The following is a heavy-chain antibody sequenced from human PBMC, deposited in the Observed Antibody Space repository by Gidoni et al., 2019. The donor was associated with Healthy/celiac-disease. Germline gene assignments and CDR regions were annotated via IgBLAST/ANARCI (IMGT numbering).Heavy chain of an antibody. V-gene: IGHV1-69*01. CDR3: ARDRIMITFGGVIAPYYYGMDV. J-gene: IGHJ6*02. CDR1: GGTFSSYA. D-gene: IGHD3-16*02. CDR2: IIPIFGTA. Sequence: QVQLVQSGAEVKKPGSSVKVSCKASGGTFSSYAISWVRQAPGQGLEWMGGIIPIFGTANYAQKFQGRVTITADESTSTAYMELSSLRSEDTAVYYCARDRIMITFGGVIAPYYYGMDVWGQGTTVTVSS.